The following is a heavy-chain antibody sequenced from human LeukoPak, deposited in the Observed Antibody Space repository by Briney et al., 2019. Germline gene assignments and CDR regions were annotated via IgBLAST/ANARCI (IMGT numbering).Heavy chain of an antibody. J-gene: IGHJ4*02. V-gene: IGHV3-23*01. CDR2: ISGSGGST. Sequence: GASLRLSCAASGFTFSSYAMSWVRQAPGKGLEWVSAISGSGGSTYYADSVKGRFTISRDNSKNTLYLQMNSLRAEDTAVYYCAKDISGYRLPTLDYWGQGTLVTVSS. CDR3: AKDISGYRLPTLDY. CDR1: GFTFSSYA. D-gene: IGHD6-13*01.